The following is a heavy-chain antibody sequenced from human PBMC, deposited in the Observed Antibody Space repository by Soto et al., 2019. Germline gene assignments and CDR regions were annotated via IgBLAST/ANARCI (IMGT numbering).Heavy chain of an antibody. J-gene: IGHJ5*02. CDR3: ATHELLHSGSSLKNWFDP. D-gene: IGHD6-6*01. CDR2: INHSGST. Sequence: QVQLQQWGAGLLKPSETLSLTCAVYGGSFSGYYWSWIRQPPGKGLEWIGEINHSGSTNYNPSLKRRVTISVDTSKNQFSLKLSSVTAADTAVYYCATHELLHSGSSLKNWFDPWGQGTLVTVSS. CDR1: GGSFSGYY. V-gene: IGHV4-34*01.